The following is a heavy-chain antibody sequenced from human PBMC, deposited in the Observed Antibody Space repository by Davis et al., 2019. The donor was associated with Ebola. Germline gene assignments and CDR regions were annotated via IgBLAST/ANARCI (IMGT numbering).Heavy chain of an antibody. J-gene: IGHJ5*02. CDR2: ISNDGGST. D-gene: IGHD1-14*01. CDR1: GFTFSSYG. V-gene: IGHV3-64D*06. CDR3: VITPRSEGIATS. Sequence: PGGSLRLSCSASGFTFSSYGMHWVRQAPGKGLEYVSIISNDGGSTFYTDSVKGRFTVSRDNSKNTLYLQMSSLRDEDTAVYYCVITPRSEGIATSWGQGTLVTVSS.